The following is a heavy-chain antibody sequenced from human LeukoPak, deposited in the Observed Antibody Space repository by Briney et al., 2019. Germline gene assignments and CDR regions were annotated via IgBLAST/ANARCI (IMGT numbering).Heavy chain of an antibody. V-gene: IGHV4-4*02. CDR2: IYHSGST. D-gene: IGHD6-13*01. CDR1: GGSISSSNW. CDR3: ARGSIAAAGNWFDP. Sequence: PSETLSLTCAVSGGSISSSNWWSWVRQPPGKGLEWIGEIYHSGSTNYNPSLKSRVTISVDKSKNPFSLKLGSVPAADTAVYYCARGSIAAAGNWFDPWGQGTLVTVSS. J-gene: IGHJ5*02.